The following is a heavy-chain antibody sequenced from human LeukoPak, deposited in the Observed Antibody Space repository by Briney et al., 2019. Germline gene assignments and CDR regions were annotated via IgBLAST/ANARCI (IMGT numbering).Heavy chain of an antibody. CDR1: GFTFSSYS. D-gene: IGHD3/OR15-3a*01. J-gene: IGHJ6*03. CDR3: ARGRTGYYNYYYYMDV. CDR2: ISNSSSYI. Sequence: GGSVRLSCAASGFTFSSYSMNWVRQAPGKGLEWVSSISNSSSYIYYADSVKGRFTISRDNAKNSLYLQMNSLRAEDTAVYYCARGRTGYYNYYYYMDVWGKGTTVTISS. V-gene: IGHV3-21*01.